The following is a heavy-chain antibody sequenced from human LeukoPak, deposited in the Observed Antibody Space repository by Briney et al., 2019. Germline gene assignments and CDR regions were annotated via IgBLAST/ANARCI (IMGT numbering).Heavy chain of an antibody. V-gene: IGHV4-39*01. CDR3: AKQTGSGLFILP. CDR1: GVSISSSNSY. D-gene: IGHD3/OR15-3a*01. CDR2: IYYTGNT. J-gene: IGHJ4*02. Sequence: SETLSLTCSVSGVSISSSNSYWGWIRQPPGKGLEWIESIYYTGNTYYNASLKSRVTISIDTSKNQFSLKLTSVTAADTAVYYCAKQTGSGLFILPGGQGTLVTVSS.